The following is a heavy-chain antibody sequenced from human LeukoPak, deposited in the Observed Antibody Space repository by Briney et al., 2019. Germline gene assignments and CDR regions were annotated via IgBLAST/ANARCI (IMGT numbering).Heavy chain of an antibody. V-gene: IGHV4-59*02. CDR3: ASSRGPSSSWSFDS. CDR2: IHYSGTT. J-gene: IGHJ4*02. D-gene: IGHD6-13*01. Sequence: SETLSLTCTVSGGSVSSYYWTWFRQPPGKGLEWIAYIHYSGTTNYNPSLKSRVTISLDTSNNQFSLKLSSVTAADSAVYFCASSRGPSSSWSFDSWGQGILVTVSS. CDR1: GGSVSSYY.